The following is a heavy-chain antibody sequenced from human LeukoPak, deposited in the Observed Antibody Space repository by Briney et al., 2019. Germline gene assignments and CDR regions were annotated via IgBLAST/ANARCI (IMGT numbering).Heavy chain of an antibody. CDR3: ARDPGSMVRGVTTYFDY. CDR2: IYTGGST. Sequence: SETLSLTCTVSGGSISSYYWSWIRQPAGKGLEWIGRIYTGGSTNYNPSLKSRVTMSVDTSKNQFSLKLSSVTAADTAVYYCARDPGSMVRGVTTYFDYWGQGTLVTVSS. J-gene: IGHJ4*02. D-gene: IGHD3-10*01. V-gene: IGHV4-4*07. CDR1: GGSISSYY.